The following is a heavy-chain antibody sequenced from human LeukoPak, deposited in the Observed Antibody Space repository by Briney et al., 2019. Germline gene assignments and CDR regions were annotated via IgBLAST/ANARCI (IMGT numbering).Heavy chain of an antibody. CDR1: GFIFSSYT. J-gene: IGHJ4*02. Sequence: GRSLRLSCAASGFIFSSYTMHWVRQAPGKGLEWVAVISYGGTNKYYADSVKGRFTISRDNSKNTLYLQMNSLRAEDTAVYYCAKALLYGLDPLDNWGQGTLVTVSS. CDR3: AKALLYGLDPLDN. D-gene: IGHD3-10*01. V-gene: IGHV3-30-3*01. CDR2: ISYGGTNK.